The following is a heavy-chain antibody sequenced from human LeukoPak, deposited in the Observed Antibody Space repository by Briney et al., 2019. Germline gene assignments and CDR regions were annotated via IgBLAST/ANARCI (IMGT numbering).Heavy chain of an antibody. CDR1: GDSITYYY. J-gene: IGHJ4*02. Sequence: SETLSLTCTFPGDSITYYYWSWIRQPPGKGLEWIGYVYHTGSTNYNPSLKSRLTISLDTSNNQFSLKLSSVTAADTAVYYCATRQIYYGSEYWGQGTLVTVSS. CDR3: ATRQIYYGSEY. D-gene: IGHD3-10*01. CDR2: VYHTGST. V-gene: IGHV4-59*01.